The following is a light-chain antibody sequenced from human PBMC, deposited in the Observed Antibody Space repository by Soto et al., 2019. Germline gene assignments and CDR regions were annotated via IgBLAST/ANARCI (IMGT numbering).Light chain of an antibody. Sequence: QSALTQPRSVSGSPGQSITISCTGSGSEIGAYNFVSWYQQHPGKAPKLMIYDVTNRPSGVPDRFSGSKSGNTASLTISGLQAEDEADYYCSSYAGSSVVFGGGTQLTVL. CDR1: GSEIGAYNF. J-gene: IGLJ3*02. CDR2: DVT. CDR3: SSYAGSSVV. V-gene: IGLV2-11*01.